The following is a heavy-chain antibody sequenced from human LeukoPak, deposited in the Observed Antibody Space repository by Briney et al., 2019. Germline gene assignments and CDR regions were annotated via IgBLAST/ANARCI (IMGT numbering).Heavy chain of an antibody. CDR3: ARGSIVGATFDYFDY. V-gene: IGHV1-2*02. CDR1: GYTFTSHW. CDR2: IKPNRGGT. D-gene: IGHD1-26*01. J-gene: IGHJ4*02. Sequence: ASVKVSCKASGYTFTSHWMHWVRQAPGQGLEWMGWIKPNRGGTNYAQKFQGRVTMTRDTSISTAYMELSRLRSDDTAVYYCARGSIVGATFDYFDYWGQGTLVTVSS.